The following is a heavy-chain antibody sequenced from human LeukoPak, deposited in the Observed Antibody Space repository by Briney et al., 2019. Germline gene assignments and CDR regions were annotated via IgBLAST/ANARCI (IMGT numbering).Heavy chain of an antibody. J-gene: IGHJ5*02. V-gene: IGHV4-39*01. D-gene: IGHD3-22*01. CDR2: IYYSGST. CDR3: ARVFLGITYYYDSSGYYSWFDP. Sequence: SETLSLTCTVSGGSIRSSSYYWGWIRQPPGKGLEWIGTIYYSGSTYYNPSLKSRVTISVDTSKNQFSLKLSSVTAADTAVYYCARVFLGITYYYDSSGYYSWFDPWGQGTLVTVSS. CDR1: GGSIRSSSYY.